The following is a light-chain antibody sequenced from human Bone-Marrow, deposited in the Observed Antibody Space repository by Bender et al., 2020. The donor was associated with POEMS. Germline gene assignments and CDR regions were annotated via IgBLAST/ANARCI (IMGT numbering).Light chain of an antibody. CDR1: SSDVGSYNL. CDR3: SAWDDSLSGWV. J-gene: IGLJ3*02. V-gene: IGLV2-14*02. Sequence: QSALTQPASVSGSPGQSITISCTGTSSDVGSYNLVSWYQQHPGKAPKLMIYEGSKRPSGVPGRFSASKSGTSASLAISGLRSEDEADYYCSAWDDSLSGWVFGGGTKLTVL. CDR2: EGS.